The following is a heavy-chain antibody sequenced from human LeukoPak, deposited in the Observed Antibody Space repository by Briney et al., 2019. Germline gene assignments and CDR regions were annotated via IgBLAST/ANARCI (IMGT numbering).Heavy chain of an antibody. V-gene: IGHV1-2*02. CDR3: TRRARDGVEAFDI. D-gene: IGHD3-16*01. CDR1: AYTFSGYY. J-gene: IGHJ3*02. CDR2: IDPNNGDT. Sequence: GASVKVSCKASAYTFSGYYLHWVRQAPGQGPEWMGWIDPNNGDTDYAETLQGRFTMTRDTSSSTAYMELSRLTAEDTAVYYCTRRARDGVEAFDIWGQGTMVTVSS.